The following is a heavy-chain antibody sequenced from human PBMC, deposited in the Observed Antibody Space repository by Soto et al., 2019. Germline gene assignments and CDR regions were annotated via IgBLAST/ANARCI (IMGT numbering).Heavy chain of an antibody. Sequence: SQTLSLTCAISGDSVSSYSAAWNWIRQSPSGGLEWLGRTYYRSRFFSDYAESVKSRIIINPDTSKNQFSLQLKSVTHEDTAVYYCVRDRYSSSGWFDPWGQGTPVTVS. D-gene: IGHD3-10*01. J-gene: IGHJ5*02. CDR3: VRDRYSSSGWFDP. V-gene: IGHV6-1*01. CDR2: TYYRSRFFS. CDR1: GDSVSSYSAA.